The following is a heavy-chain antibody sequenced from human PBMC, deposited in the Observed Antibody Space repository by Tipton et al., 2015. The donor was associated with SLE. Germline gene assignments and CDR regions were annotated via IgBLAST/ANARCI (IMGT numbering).Heavy chain of an antibody. V-gene: IGHV4-61*09. CDR2: IYTSGST. Sequence: TLSLTCAVSGYSISSGYYWGWIRQPAGKGLEWIGYIYTSGSTNYNPSLKSRVTISVDTSKNQFSLNLSSVTAADTAVYYCARTDSTGYYYVGFEYWGQGTLVTVSS. J-gene: IGHJ4*02. CDR1: GYSISSGYY. D-gene: IGHD3-22*01. CDR3: ARTDSTGYYYVGFEY.